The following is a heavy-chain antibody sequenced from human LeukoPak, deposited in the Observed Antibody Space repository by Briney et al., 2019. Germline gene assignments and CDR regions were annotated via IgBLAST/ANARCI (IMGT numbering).Heavy chain of an antibody. CDR3: ATGDYYDSSGFN. D-gene: IGHD3-22*01. J-gene: IGHJ4*02. V-gene: IGHV1-46*01. Sequence: ASVKVSCKASGYTFTSNYIHWVRQAPGQGLEWMGMIYPRDGSTSYAQKFQGRVTVTRDTSTSTVHMELSGLRSEDTAVYYCATGDYYDSSGFNWGQGTLVTVSS. CDR1: GYTFTSNY. CDR2: IYPRDGST.